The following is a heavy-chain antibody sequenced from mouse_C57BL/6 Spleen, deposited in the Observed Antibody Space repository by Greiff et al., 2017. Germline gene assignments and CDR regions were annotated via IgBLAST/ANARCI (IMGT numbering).Heavy chain of an antibody. CDR3: ARHDYYGSSFYYCAMDY. Sequence: EVQGVESGGDLVKPGGSLKLSCAASGFTFSSYGMSWVRQTPDKRLEWVAIISSGGSYTYYPDSVKGRFTISSSNAKNTLYLQMSSLKSEDTAMYYCARHDYYGSSFYYCAMDYWGQGTSVTVSS. V-gene: IGHV5-6*01. D-gene: IGHD1-1*01. CDR1: GFTFSSYG. J-gene: IGHJ4*01. CDR2: ISSGGSYT.